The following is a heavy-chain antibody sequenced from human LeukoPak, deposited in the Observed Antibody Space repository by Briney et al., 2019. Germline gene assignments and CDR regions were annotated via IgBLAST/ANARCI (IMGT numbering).Heavy chain of an antibody. J-gene: IGHJ4*02. CDR1: GFTFSDYW. D-gene: IGHD3-22*01. V-gene: IGHV3-74*01. Sequence: GGSLTLSCAASGFTFSDYWMHWVRQAPGKGLVWVSRISSDGSRVTYADSVKGRFTISRDNAKNTLYLQMNSLRAEDTAVYYCARIAVVLPHFDYWGQGTLVTVSS. CDR2: ISSDGSRV. CDR3: ARIAVVLPHFDY.